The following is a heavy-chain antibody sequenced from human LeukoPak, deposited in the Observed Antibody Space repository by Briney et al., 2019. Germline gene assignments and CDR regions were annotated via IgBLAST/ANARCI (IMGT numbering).Heavy chain of an antibody. CDR3: ARDSGWLGSYYYGMDV. V-gene: IGHV4-34*01. CDR2: INHSGNT. Sequence: PETLSLTCAVYGGSFSGYYWSWIRQPPGKGLEWIGEINHSGNTNYNPSLKSRVTISVDTSKNQFSLKLSSVTAADTAVYYCARDSGWLGSYYYGMDVWGQGTTVTVSS. CDR1: GGSFSGYY. D-gene: IGHD6-19*01. J-gene: IGHJ6*02.